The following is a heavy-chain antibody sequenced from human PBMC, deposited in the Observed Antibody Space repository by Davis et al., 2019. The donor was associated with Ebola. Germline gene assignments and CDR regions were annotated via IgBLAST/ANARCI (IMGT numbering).Heavy chain of an antibody. V-gene: IGHV4-4*02. CDR2: IYHSGST. D-gene: IGHD6-19*01. J-gene: IGHJ4*02. Sequence: GSLRLSCAVSGGSISSSNWWSWVRQPPGKGLEWIGEIYHSGSTNYNPSLKSRVTISVDKSKNQFSLKLSSVTAADTAVYYCARDSGWYSYYFDYWGQGTLVTVSS. CDR1: GGSISSSNW. CDR3: ARDSGWYSYYFDY.